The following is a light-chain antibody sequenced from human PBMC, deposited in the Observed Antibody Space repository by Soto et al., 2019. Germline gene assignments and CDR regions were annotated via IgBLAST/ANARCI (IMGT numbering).Light chain of an antibody. J-gene: IGLJ1*01. V-gene: IGLV2-14*03. CDR1: SSDVGGYNY. CDR2: DVT. CDR3: NSYTGSTTPFV. Sequence: QSALTQPASVSGSPGQSITISCTGTSSDVGGYNYVSWYQHHPDKAPKLVIYDVTNRPSGVSYRFSGSKSGNTASLTISELQAEDEADYYCNSYTGSTTPFVFGTGTKVTVL.